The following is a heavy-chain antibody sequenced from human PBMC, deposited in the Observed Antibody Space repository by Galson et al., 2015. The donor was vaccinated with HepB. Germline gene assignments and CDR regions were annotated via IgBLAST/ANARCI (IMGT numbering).Heavy chain of an antibody. J-gene: IGHJ4*02. CDR1: GDSISSNY. Sequence: LSLICTVPGDSISSNYWTWIRQPPGKGREWIGYIYHSGSTKNNPSLRSRVTTSIDTTKNQFSLKLRSVTAADTAVYYCARWSAAGLNWGQGTLVTVSS. CDR2: IYHSGST. D-gene: IGHD6-13*01. V-gene: IGHV4-59*12. CDR3: ARWSAAGLN.